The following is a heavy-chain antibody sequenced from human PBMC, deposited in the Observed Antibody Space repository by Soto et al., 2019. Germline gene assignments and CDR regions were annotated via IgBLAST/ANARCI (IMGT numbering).Heavy chain of an antibody. V-gene: IGHV3-23*01. CDR1: GFTFSSYV. Sequence: EVQLLESGGGWVQPGGSLRLSCAASGFTFSSYVMTWVRQAPGKGLEWVSSISGTVGYTYYADSVSGRFTISRDNSKNTLYLQMDNLTGEDTARYYCAKGLVNCSGAVCFDWAQGTLVTVSS. J-gene: IGHJ4*02. CDR3: AKGLVNCSGAVCFD. CDR2: ISGTVGYT. D-gene: IGHD2-15*01.